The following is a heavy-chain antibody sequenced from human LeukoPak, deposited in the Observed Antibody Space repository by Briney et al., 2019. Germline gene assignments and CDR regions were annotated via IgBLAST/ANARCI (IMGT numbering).Heavy chain of an antibody. CDR2: VYYSETT. D-gene: IGHD4-17*01. CDR3: ARGSPTADS. CDR1: GGSISPYY. V-gene: IGHV4-59*01. J-gene: IGHJ4*02. Sequence: SETLSLTCTVSGGSISPYYWSWIRQPPGKELEWIEYVYYSETTDYNPSLRGRVTISVDPSKNQFSLRLSSVTAADTAVYFCARGSPTADSWGQGTLVTVSS.